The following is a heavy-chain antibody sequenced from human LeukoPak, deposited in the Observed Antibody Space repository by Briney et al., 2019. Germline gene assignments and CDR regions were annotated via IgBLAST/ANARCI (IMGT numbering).Heavy chain of an antibody. CDR2: INPNIGTT. CDR1: GYTFTDHT. D-gene: IGHD3-22*01. CDR3: ARRYDSRGPVTFDF. Sequence: ASVKVSCEASGYTFTDHTIHWVRQAPGQGLERMGWINPNIGTTNYAKRFQGRLTVTRDTSINTAFMELSSLNPDDTAVFYCARRYDSRGPVTFDFWGLGTLVTVSS. J-gene: IGHJ3*01. V-gene: IGHV1-2*02.